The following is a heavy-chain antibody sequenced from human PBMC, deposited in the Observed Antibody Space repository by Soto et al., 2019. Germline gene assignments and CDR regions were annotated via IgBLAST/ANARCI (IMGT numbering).Heavy chain of an antibody. CDR1: GFTFSSYA. Sequence: EVQLLESGGGLVQPGGSLRLSCAASGFTFSSYAMSWVRQAPGKGLEWVSAISGSGGSTYYADSVKGRFTISRDNSKDTLYLQMNSLRAEDTAVYYCAKERYCSSTSCYTDLYYYYYYGMDVWGQGTTVTVSS. J-gene: IGHJ6*02. V-gene: IGHV3-23*01. D-gene: IGHD2-2*02. CDR2: ISGSGGST. CDR3: AKERYCSSTSCYTDLYYYYYYGMDV.